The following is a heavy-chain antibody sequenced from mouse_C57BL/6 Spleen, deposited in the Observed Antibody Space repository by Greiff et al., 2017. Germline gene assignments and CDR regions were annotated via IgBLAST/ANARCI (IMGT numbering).Heavy chain of an antibody. J-gene: IGHJ4*01. D-gene: IGHD4-1*01. CDR3: ARTGTYAMDY. V-gene: IGHV1-82*01. CDR1: GYAFSSSW. Sequence: QVQLQQSGPELVKPGASVKISCKASGYAFSSSWMNWVKQRPGKGLEWIGRIYPGDGDTNYNGKFKGKDTLTADKSSSTAYMQLSSLTSEDSAVYFCARTGTYAMDYWGQGTSVTVSS. CDR2: IYPGDGDT.